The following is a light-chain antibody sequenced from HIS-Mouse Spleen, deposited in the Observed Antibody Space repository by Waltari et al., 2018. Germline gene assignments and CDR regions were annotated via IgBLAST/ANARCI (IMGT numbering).Light chain of an antibody. CDR3: CSYAGSSTWV. J-gene: IGLJ3*02. CDR1: SIDVGSYNL. CDR2: EGR. V-gene: IGLV2-23*01. Sequence: QSALTQPASVSGSPGQSITISCPGTSIDVGSYNLGPWYQQYPGKAPKLMIYEGRKRPSGVSNRFSGSKSGNTASLTISGLQAEDEADYYCCSYAGSSTWVFGGGTKLTVL.